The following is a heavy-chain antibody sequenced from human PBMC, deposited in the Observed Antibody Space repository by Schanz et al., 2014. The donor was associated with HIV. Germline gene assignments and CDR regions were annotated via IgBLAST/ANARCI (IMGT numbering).Heavy chain of an antibody. V-gene: IGHV3-23*01. CDR1: GFMFSSYG. CDR3: ARETIQXCPDY. J-gene: IGHJ4*02. CDR2: ISSGGGRT. D-gene: IGHD5-18*01. Sequence: EVQLLESGGGLVQPGGSLRLSCAASGFMFSSYGMSWVRQAPGKGLEWASIISSGGGRTYYADSVKGRFTISRDNSKNTLYLQMNSLRAEDTAVYYCARETIQXCPDYWGQGTLVTVSS.